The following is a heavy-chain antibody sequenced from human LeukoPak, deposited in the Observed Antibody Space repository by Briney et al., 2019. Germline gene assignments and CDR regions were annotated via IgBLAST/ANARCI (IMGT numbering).Heavy chain of an antibody. Sequence: ASVKVSCKASGGTFSSYAISWVRQAPGQGLEWMGGIIPIFGTANYAQKFQGRVTITADESTSTAYMELSSLRSEDTAVYYCARVLMGGYYYFDYWGQGTLVTVSS. V-gene: IGHV1-69*13. CDR2: IIPIFGTA. CDR3: ARVLMGGYYYFDY. J-gene: IGHJ4*02. D-gene: IGHD3-22*01. CDR1: GGTFSSYA.